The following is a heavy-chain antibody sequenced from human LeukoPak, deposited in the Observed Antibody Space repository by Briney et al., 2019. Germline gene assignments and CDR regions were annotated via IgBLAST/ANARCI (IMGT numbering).Heavy chain of an antibody. D-gene: IGHD1-26*01. CDR2: IYNSGST. V-gene: IGHV4-4*09. CDR3: ARLRGATMDFDS. J-gene: IGHJ4*02. CDR1: GGSISSFY. Sequence: SETLSLTCTASGGSISSFYWSWIRQPPGKGLEWIAYIYNSGSTIYNPSPKSRVTISVDTSNNQFSLKLSSVTAADTAVYYCARLRGATMDFDSWGQGTLVTVSS.